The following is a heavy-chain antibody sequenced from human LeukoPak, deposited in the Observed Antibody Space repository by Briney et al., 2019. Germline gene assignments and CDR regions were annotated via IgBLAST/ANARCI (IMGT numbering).Heavy chain of an antibody. J-gene: IGHJ5*02. Sequence: ASVKVSCKASGFTFTSYDINWVRQASGQGLEWMGWMNPNNGNTGYAQKFQGRVIMTRDTSISTAYMGLRDLRSEDTAVYYCVRDGEGVAISVNYWFDPWGQGTLVTVSS. CDR1: GFTFTSYD. CDR2: MNPNNGNT. V-gene: IGHV1-8*01. CDR3: VRDGEGVAISVNYWFDP. D-gene: IGHD3-10*01.